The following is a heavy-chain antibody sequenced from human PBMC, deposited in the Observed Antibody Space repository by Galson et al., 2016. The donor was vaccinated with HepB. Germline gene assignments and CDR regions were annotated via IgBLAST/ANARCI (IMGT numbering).Heavy chain of an antibody. Sequence: SLRLSCAVSGFTFSGSAIRWVRQASVKGLEWVGRIRSKTNTYATAYGESVKGRFTISRDDSRNTAYLQMNSLKTEDTAVYYCMSYRDDYLRGGDWGQGTLVTVSS. D-gene: IGHD5-12*01. V-gene: IGHV3-73*01. CDR1: GFTFSGSA. J-gene: IGHJ4*02. CDR3: MSYRDDYLRGGD. CDR2: IRSKTNTYAT.